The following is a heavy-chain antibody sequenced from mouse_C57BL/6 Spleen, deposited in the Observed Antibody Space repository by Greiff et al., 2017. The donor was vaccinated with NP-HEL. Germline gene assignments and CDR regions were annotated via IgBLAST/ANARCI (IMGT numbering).Heavy chain of an antibody. D-gene: IGHD1-1*01. J-gene: IGHJ4*01. CDR1: GFTFSSYA. Sequence: EVQLMESGGGLVKPGGSLKLSCAASGFTFSSYAMSWVRQTPEKRLEWVATISDGGSYTYYPDNVKGRFTISRDNAKNNLYLQMSHLKSEDTAMYYCARWITTVYYYAMDYWGQGTSVTVSS. CDR3: ARWITTVYYYAMDY. V-gene: IGHV5-4*01. CDR2: ISDGGSYT.